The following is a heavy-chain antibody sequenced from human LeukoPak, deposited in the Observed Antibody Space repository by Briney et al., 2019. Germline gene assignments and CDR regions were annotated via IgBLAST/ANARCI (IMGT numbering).Heavy chain of an antibody. Sequence: KSGGSLRLSCAASGFTFSSYGMHWVRQAPGKGLEWVAVISYDGSNKYYADSVKGRFTISRDNSKNTLYLQMNSLRAEDTAVYYCAKDEGGWGQGTLVTVSS. CDR2: ISYDGSNK. V-gene: IGHV3-30*18. CDR1: GFTFSSYG. CDR3: AKDEGG. D-gene: IGHD2-15*01. J-gene: IGHJ4*02.